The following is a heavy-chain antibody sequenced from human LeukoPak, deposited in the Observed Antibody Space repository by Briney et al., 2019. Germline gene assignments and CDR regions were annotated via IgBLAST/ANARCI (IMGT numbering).Heavy chain of an antibody. V-gene: IGHV4-39*01. CDR3: ARHRSVAAGLNFDP. CDR1: GGSVSGSTYY. CDR2: IYYTGNT. J-gene: IGHJ5*02. D-gene: IGHD6-13*01. Sequence: SETLSLTCTVSGGSVSGSTYYWVWIRQPPGKGLEWIGSIYYTGNTYYNPSLKSRVTISVDTSKNQFSLKLGSVTAADTAVYYCARHRSVAAGLNFDPWGQGTLVTVSS.